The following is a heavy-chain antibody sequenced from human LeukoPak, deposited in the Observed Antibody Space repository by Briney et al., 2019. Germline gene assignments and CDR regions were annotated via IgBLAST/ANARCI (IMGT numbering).Heavy chain of an antibody. D-gene: IGHD6-6*01. V-gene: IGHV4-34*01. CDR1: GGSFSGYY. CDR2: INHSGST. J-gene: IGHJ5*02. Sequence: PSETLSLTCAVYGGSFSGYYWSWIRQLPGKGLEWIGEINHSGSTNYNPSLKSRVTISVDTSKNQFSLKLSSVTAADTAVYYCARHRGSSSEFDPWGLGTLVTISS. CDR3: ARHRGSSSEFDP.